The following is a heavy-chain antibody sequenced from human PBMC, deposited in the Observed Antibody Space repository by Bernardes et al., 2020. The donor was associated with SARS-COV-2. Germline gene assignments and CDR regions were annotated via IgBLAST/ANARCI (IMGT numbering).Heavy chain of an antibody. CDR2: RYRDGST. Sequence: ETLSLTCSVSGDSIRPSDYYWGWIRRPPGKGLEWIGSRYRDGSTYYDPSLKSRVTISADTSKNQFSLKLTSVTSTDTAVYFCARHVYSYDITGGMDVWGQGTTVTVSS. V-gene: IGHV4-39*01. J-gene: IGHJ6*02. CDR3: ARHVYSYDITGGMDV. D-gene: IGHD3-9*01. CDR1: GDSIRPSDYY.